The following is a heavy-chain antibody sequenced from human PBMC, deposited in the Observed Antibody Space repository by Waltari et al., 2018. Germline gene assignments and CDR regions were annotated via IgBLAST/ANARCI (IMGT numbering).Heavy chain of an antibody. V-gene: IGHV4-34*01. CDR3: ATQGAFDI. CDR2: INHSGST. J-gene: IGHJ3*02. CDR1: GGSFSGYY. Sequence: QVQLQQWGAGLFKPSETLSLTCAVYGGSFSGYYWSWIRQPPGKGLEWIGEINHSGSTNYNPSLKSRVTISVDTSKNQFSLKLSSVTAADTAVYYCATQGAFDIWGQGTMVTVSS.